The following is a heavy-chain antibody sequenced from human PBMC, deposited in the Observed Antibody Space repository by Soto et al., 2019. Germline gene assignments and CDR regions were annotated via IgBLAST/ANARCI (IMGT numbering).Heavy chain of an antibody. V-gene: IGHV3-21*01. Sequence: PGGSLRLSCAASGFTFSSYSMNWVRQAPGKGLEWVSSISSSSSYIYYADSVKGRFTISRDNAKNSLYLQMNSLRAEDTAVYYCARVKQWLDEVDAFDIWGQGTMVTVSS. CDR1: GFTFSSYS. D-gene: IGHD6-19*01. CDR2: ISSSSSYI. J-gene: IGHJ3*02. CDR3: ARVKQWLDEVDAFDI.